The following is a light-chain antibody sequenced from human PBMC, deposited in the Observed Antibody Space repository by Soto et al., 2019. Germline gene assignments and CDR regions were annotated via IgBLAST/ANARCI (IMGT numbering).Light chain of an antibody. V-gene: IGKV3-15*01. J-gene: IGKJ5*01. CDR3: QQYSNWPPIT. CDR1: QSVSSN. CDR2: GAS. Sequence: EIVMTQSPATLSVSPGERATLSCRASQSVSSNLAWYQQKPGQAPRLLIYGASTRATGIPARFSGSVSGTGFTLTISSLQSEDFAVYYCQQYSNWPPITFGQGTRLEIK.